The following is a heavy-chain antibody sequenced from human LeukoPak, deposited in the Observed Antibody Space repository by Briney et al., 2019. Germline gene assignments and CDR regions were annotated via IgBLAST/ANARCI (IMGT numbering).Heavy chain of an antibody. V-gene: IGHV4-39*07. J-gene: IGHJ4*02. CDR2: IYYSGST. CDR1: GGSISSSSYY. CDR3: ARDPIYNYVWGSYRYEGGDY. Sequence: SETLSLTCTVSGGSISSSSYYWGWIRQPPGKGLEWIGSIYYSGSTYYNPSLKSRVTISVDTSKNQFSLKLSSVTAADTAVYYCARDPIYNYVWGSYRYEGGDYWGQGTLVTVSS. D-gene: IGHD3-16*02.